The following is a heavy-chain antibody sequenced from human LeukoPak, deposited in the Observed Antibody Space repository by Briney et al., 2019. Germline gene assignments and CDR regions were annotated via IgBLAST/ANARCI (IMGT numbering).Heavy chain of an antibody. D-gene: IGHD1-26*01. CDR2: ISAYNGNT. V-gene: IGHV1-18*01. J-gene: IGHJ6*03. Sequence: ASVKVSCKASGYTFTSYGISWVRQAPGQGLEWMGWISAYNGNTNYAQKLQGRVTMTTDTSTSTAYMELRSLRSDDTAVYYCARESSGSDYYYYYYMDVWGKGTTVTVSS. CDR1: GYTFTSYG. CDR3: ARESSGSDYYYYYYMDV.